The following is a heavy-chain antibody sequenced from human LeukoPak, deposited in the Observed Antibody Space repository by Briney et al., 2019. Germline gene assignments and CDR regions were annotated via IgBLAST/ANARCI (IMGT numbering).Heavy chain of an antibody. V-gene: IGHV3-20*04. CDR1: GFTFDDYG. CDR3: AKDPRAAAGTRDY. CDR2: INWNGVST. J-gene: IGHJ4*02. Sequence: GGSLRLSCAAPGFTFDDYGMNRVREVPGKGLGRVSGINWNGVSTGYVDSVKGRFTISRDDSKNTLYLQMNSLRAEDTAVYYCAKDPRAAAGTRDYWGQGTLVTVSS. D-gene: IGHD6-13*01.